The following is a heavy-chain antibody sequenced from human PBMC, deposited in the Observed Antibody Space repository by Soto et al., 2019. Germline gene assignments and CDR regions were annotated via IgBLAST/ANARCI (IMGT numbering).Heavy chain of an antibody. D-gene: IGHD2-2*01. V-gene: IGHV1-46*01. CDR3: ARAQGLCTSTTCYPWYFEF. J-gene: IGHJ2*01. Sequence: ASVKVSCKASGFTFTAYYIHWVRQAPGQGLEWMGIIDPSRGRTTYAQKFQGRVTMTRDTSTTTVYMELGSLRSEDTAVYNCARAQGLCTSTTCYPWYFEFWGHGTLVTVSS. CDR2: IDPSRGRT. CDR1: GFTFTAYY.